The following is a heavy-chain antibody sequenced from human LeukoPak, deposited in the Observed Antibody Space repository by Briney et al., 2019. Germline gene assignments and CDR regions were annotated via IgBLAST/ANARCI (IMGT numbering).Heavy chain of an antibody. J-gene: IGHJ4*02. D-gene: IGHD5-18*01. CDR3: ARGGYSYGHFDY. Sequence: GGSLRLSCAASGFTFSSYSMNWVRQAPGKGLEWVSSISSSSSYIYYADSVKGRFTISRDNAKNSMYLQMNSLRAEDTAVYYCARGGYSYGHFDYWGQGTLVTVSS. CDR1: GFTFSSYS. V-gene: IGHV3-21*01. CDR2: ISSSSSYI.